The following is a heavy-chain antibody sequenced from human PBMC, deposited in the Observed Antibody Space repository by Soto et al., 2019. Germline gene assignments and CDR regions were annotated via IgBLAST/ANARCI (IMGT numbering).Heavy chain of an antibody. CDR1: GFTFSSYA. V-gene: IGHV3-30-3*01. CDR3: ARGPSSLTRFDY. D-gene: IGHD2-2*01. Sequence: VGSLRLSCAASGFTFSSYAMKWVRQAPGKGLEWVAVIPFDGSNKYYADSVKGRFTISRDNSKNTLYLQMNSLRAEDTAVYFCARGPSSLTRFDYWGQGTLVTVSS. CDR2: IPFDGSNK. J-gene: IGHJ4*02.